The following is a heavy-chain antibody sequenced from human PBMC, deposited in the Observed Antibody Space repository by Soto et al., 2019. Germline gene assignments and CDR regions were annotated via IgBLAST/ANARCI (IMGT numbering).Heavy chain of an antibody. D-gene: IGHD1-26*01. CDR1: GFGFGGYA. CDR2: IRGKAYSRTT. V-gene: IGHV3-49*03. CDR3: CRGGAGRELRPYYFDH. J-gene: IGHJ4*02. Sequence: GESLKISCIGSGFGFGGYAMTWFRQAPGKGLEWVGFIRGKAYSRTTEYAASVRGRFTISRDDSAGIAYLQMDSLQIEDTAIYYCCRGGAGRELRPYYFDHWGQGTLVTVSS.